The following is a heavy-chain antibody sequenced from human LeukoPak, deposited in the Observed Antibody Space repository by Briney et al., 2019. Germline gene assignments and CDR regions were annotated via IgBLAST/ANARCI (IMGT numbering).Heavy chain of an antibody. Sequence: PSETLSLTCAVSGYSISSGYYWGWIRQPPGKGLERIGSIYHSGSTYYNPSLKSRVTISVDTSKNQFSLKLSSVTAADTAVYYCARLDSSGYYIPDYWGQGTLVTVSS. J-gene: IGHJ4*02. D-gene: IGHD3-22*01. CDR1: GYSISSGYY. V-gene: IGHV4-38-2*01. CDR2: IYHSGST. CDR3: ARLDSSGYYIPDY.